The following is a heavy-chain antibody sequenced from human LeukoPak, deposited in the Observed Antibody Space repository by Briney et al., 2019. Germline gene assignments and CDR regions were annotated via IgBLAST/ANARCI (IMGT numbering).Heavy chain of an antibody. CDR1: GGSISSYY. D-gene: IGHD5-12*01. J-gene: IGHJ6*02. CDR3: ARHNPRGYSGYYYYYGMDV. V-gene: IGHV4-59*08. CDR2: IYYSGST. Sequence: PSETLSLTCTVSGGSISSYYWSWIRQPPGKGLEWIGYIYYSGSTNYNPSLKSRVTISVDTSKNQFSLKLSSVTAAGTAVYYCARHNPRGYSGYYYYYGMDVWGQGTTVTVSS.